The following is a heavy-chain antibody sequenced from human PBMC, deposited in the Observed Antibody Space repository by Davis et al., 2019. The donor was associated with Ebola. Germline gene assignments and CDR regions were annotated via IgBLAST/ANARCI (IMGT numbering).Heavy chain of an antibody. CDR3: ARTRFEALDY. V-gene: IGHV3-30-3*01. J-gene: IGHJ4*02. D-gene: IGHD3-16*01. Sequence: GESLKISCAASGFTFSSYAMHWVCQAPGKGLEWVAVISYDGSNKYYADSVKGRFTISRDNSKNTLYLQMNSLRAEDTAVYYCARTRFEALDYWGQGTLVTVSS. CDR1: GFTFSSYA. CDR2: ISYDGSNK.